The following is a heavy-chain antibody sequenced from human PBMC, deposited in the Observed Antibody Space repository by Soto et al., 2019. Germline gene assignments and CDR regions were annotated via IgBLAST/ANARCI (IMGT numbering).Heavy chain of an antibody. D-gene: IGHD3-9*01. Sequence: PSETLSLTCTVSGGPLSSGSYYWSWIRQSPGQGLEWIGYIYYSGTTKYNPSLKSRVSISVDTSKNQFSLRLTSLSAADTAVYYWARAASPYFDVLSAFHPWGQGTLVTVSS. J-gene: IGHJ5*02. V-gene: IGHV4-61*01. CDR1: GGPLSSGSYY. CDR2: IYYSGTT. CDR3: ARAASPYFDVLSAFHP.